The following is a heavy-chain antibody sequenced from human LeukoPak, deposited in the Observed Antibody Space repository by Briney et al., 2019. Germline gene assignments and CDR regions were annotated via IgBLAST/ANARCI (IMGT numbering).Heavy chain of an antibody. V-gene: IGHV3-7*01. Sequence: GGSLRLSCAASGFTFSSYWMSWVRPAPGKGLEWVANIKQDGSEKYYVDSVKGRFTISRDNAKNSLYLQMNSLRAEDTAVYYCARGSVAGPDAFDIWGQGTMVTVSS. D-gene: IGHD6-19*01. CDR2: IKQDGSEK. CDR1: GFTFSSYW. J-gene: IGHJ3*02. CDR3: ARGSVAGPDAFDI.